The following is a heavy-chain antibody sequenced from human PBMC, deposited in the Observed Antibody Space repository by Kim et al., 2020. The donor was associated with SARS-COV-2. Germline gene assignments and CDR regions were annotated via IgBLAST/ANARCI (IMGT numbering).Heavy chain of an antibody. CDR3: AKHTSGSPGEAGAFDI. V-gene: IGHV3-9*01. Sequence: GGSLRLSCAASGFTFDDYAMHWVRQAPGKGLEWVSGISWNSGSIGYADSVKGRFTISRDNAKNSLYLQMNSLRAEDTALYYCAKHTSGSPGEAGAFDIWGQGTMVTVSS. D-gene: IGHD1-26*01. J-gene: IGHJ3*02. CDR1: GFTFDDYA. CDR2: ISWNSGSI.